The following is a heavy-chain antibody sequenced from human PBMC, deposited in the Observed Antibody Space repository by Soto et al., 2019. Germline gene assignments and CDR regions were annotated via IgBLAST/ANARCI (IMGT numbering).Heavy chain of an antibody. V-gene: IGHV3-48*03. CDR1: GFTFSSYE. CDR2: ISSSGSTI. Sequence: GGSLRLSCAASGFTFSSYEMNWVRQAPGKGLEWVSYISSSGSTIYYADSVKGRFTISRDNAKNSLYLQMNSLRAEDTAVYYCARTYYYDSSGYYPHGWFDPWGQGTLVTVSS. D-gene: IGHD3-22*01. J-gene: IGHJ5*02. CDR3: ARTYYYDSSGYYPHGWFDP.